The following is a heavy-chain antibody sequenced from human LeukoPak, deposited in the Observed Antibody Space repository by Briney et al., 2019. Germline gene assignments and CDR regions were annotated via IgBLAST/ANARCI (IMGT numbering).Heavy chain of an antibody. J-gene: IGHJ3*02. V-gene: IGHV3-74*03. CDR3: ATGNSHAFDI. Sequence: PGRSLRPSCAAAGFTFSSYWMHWVRHAPGGVLVWVSCLNSDGSSTKYADSVRGRFTISRDNAKNTLYLQMRSLRAEDTAVYYCATGNSHAFDIWGQGTMVTVSS. D-gene: IGHD1-7*01. CDR2: LNSDGSST. CDR1: GFTFSSYW.